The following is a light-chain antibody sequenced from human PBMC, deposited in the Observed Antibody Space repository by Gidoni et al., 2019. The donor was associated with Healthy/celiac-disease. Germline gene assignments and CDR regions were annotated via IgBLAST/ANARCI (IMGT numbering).Light chain of an antibody. J-gene: IGKJ5*01. V-gene: IGKV3-11*01. Sequence: EIVLTQSPATLSLSPGERATLSCRASQSVSSYLAWYQQKPGQAPRLLIYDASNRATGIPPRFSGSGSGTDFTLTISSLEPEDFAVYYCQQRSNWPPVGITFGQGTRLEIK. CDR2: DAS. CDR3: QQRSNWPPVGIT. CDR1: QSVSSY.